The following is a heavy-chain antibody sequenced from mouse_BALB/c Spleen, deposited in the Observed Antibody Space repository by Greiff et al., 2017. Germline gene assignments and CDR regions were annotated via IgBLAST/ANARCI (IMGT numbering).Heavy chain of an antibody. CDR3: ARFSITTVVASDYFDY. D-gene: IGHD1-1*01. V-gene: IGHV1-80*01. CDR2: IYPGDGDT. CDR1: GYAFSSYW. Sequence: QVQLKESGTVLARPGASVKMSCKASGYAFSSYWMNWVKQRPGQGLEWIGQIYPGDGDTNYNGKFKGKATLTADKSSSTAYMQLSSLTSEDSAVYFCARFSITTVVASDYFDYWGQGTTLTVSS. J-gene: IGHJ2*01.